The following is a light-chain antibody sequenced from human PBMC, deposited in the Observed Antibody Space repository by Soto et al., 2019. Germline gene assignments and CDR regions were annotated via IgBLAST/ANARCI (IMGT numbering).Light chain of an antibody. Sequence: QSVLTQPASVSGSPGQSITISCTGTSSDVGGYNYVSWYQQHPGKAPKLMIYDVSNRPSGVSNRFSGSKPGNTASLTISGLEAEDEADYCCSSYTSSSAVVFGGGTKVTVL. V-gene: IGLV2-14*01. J-gene: IGLJ2*01. CDR3: SSYTSSSAVV. CDR1: SSDVGGYNY. CDR2: DVS.